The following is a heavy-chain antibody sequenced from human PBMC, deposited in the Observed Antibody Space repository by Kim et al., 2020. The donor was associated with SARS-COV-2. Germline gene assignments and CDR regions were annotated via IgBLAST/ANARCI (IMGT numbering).Heavy chain of an antibody. J-gene: IGHJ6*02. CDR2: TYYRSKWYN. CDR3: ARDLDSSSWYHYYYGMDV. Sequence: SQTLSLTCAISGDSVSSNSAAWNWIRQSPSRGLEWLGRTYYRSKWYNDYAVSVKSRITINPDTSKNQFSLQLNSVTPEDTAVYYCARDLDSSSWYHYYYGMDVWGQGTTVTVSS. V-gene: IGHV6-1*01. D-gene: IGHD6-13*01. CDR1: GDSVSSNSAA.